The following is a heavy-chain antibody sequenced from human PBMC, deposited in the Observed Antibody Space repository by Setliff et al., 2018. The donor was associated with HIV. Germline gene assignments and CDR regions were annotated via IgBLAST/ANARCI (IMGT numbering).Heavy chain of an antibody. CDR3: VIRSRLGGSSNYFDY. Sequence: SETLSLTCTVSGGSIRSSSYYWGWIRQPPGKGLEWIGSIYYSGSTYYNSSLRSRVTISGDTSKKQFSLKLSSVTAADTAVYYCVIRSRLGGSSNYFDYWGQGTLGTSPQ. J-gene: IGHJ4*02. D-gene: IGHD3-16*01. CDR2: IYYSGST. CDR1: GGSIRSSSYY. V-gene: IGHV4-39*07.